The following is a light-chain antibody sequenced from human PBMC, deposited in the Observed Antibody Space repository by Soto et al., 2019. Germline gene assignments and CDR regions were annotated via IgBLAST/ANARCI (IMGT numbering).Light chain of an antibody. CDR2: EIT. CDR3: SSYAPSDTLVV. CDR1: ISD. V-gene: IGLV2-14*01. Sequence: QSALTQPASVSGSPDQSVTISCTGPISDVSWYQQHPGKAPKLIIFEITHRPSGVSTRFSGSKSGNTASLTISGLQTDDEADYYCSSYAPSDTLVVFGGGTKLTVL. J-gene: IGLJ2*01.